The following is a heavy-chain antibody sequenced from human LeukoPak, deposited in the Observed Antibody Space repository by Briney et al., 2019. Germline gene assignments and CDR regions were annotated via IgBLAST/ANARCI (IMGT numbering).Heavy chain of an antibody. D-gene: IGHD3-10*01. CDR2: ISAYNGNT. CDR1: GYTFTSYG. Sequence: HGASVKVSCKASGYTFTSYGISWVRQAPGQGLEWMGWISAYNGNTNYAQKLQGRVTMTTNTSTSTAYMELWSLRSDDTAVYYCARDNRITMVREATYYGMDVWGQGTTVTVSS. V-gene: IGHV1-18*01. J-gene: IGHJ6*02. CDR3: ARDNRITMVREATYYGMDV.